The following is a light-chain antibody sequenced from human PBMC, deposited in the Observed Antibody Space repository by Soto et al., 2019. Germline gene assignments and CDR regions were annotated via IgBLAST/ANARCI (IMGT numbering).Light chain of an antibody. J-gene: IGLJ2*01. Sequence: SYELTQPPSVSVSPGQTASITCSGDKLGGKYAHWYHQKPGQSPVVLIYQDTKRPSGIHERFSGSKSGNTATLTISGTRAMDEADYYCQAWDNGTAVFGGGTKLTVL. CDR1: KLGGKY. V-gene: IGLV3-1*01. CDR2: QDT. CDR3: QAWDNGTAV.